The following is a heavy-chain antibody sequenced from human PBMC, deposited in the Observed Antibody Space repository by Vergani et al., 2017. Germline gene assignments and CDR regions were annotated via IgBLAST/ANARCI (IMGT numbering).Heavy chain of an antibody. J-gene: IGHJ6*02. CDR3: ARDRLAQPYYYGMDV. CDR1: GYTFTGYD. D-gene: IGHD3-9*01. Sequence: QVQLVQSGAEVKKPGASVKVSCKASGYTFTGYDMHWVRQAPGQGLEWMGWINPNSGGTNYAQKCQGRVTMTRDTSISTAYMELSRLRSDDTAVYYCARDRLAQPYYYGMDVWGQGTTVTVSS. V-gene: IGHV1-2*02. CDR2: INPNSGGT.